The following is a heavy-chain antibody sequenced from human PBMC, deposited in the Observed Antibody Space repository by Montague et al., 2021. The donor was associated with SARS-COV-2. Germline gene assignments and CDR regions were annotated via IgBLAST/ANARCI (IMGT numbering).Heavy chain of an antibody. Sequence: SLSLSCAASGFTFTISAMSWVRQAPGKGLEWFATIIGSGRTTFYRDSVKGRLTISRDNSKNMVFLQMTSLRAEDTVIYYCAKRGEFDFWGRGTLVTVAS. D-gene: IGHD3-16*01. V-gene: IGHV3-23*01. CDR1: GFTFTISA. CDR3: AKRGEFDF. J-gene: IGHJ4*02. CDR2: IIGSGRTT.